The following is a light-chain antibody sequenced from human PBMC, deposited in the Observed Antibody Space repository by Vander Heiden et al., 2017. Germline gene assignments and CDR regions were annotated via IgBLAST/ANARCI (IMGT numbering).Light chain of an antibody. CDR3: QQYYSTPPYT. J-gene: IGKJ2*01. V-gene: IGKV4-1*01. Sequence: DIVMTQYPDSLAVSLGERASINCKSSQSVLYSSNNKNYLAWYQQTPGQPPKLLIYWASTRESGVPDRFSGSGSGTDFTLTISSLQAEDVAVYYCQQYYSTPPYTFGQGTKLEIK. CDR2: WAS. CDR1: QSVLYSSNNKNY.